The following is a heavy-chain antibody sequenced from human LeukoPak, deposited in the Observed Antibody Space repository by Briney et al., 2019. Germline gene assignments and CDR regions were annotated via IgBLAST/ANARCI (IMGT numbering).Heavy chain of an antibody. CDR1: GYTLTELS. J-gene: IGHJ5*02. V-gene: IGHV1-24*01. CDR3: ATPYYDFWSGKVDNWFDP. CDR2: FDPEDGET. Sequence: ASVKVSCKVSGYTLTELSVHWVRQAPGKGLEWMGGFDPEDGETIYAQKFQGRVTMTEDTSTDTAYMELSSLRSEDTAVYYCATPYYDFWSGKVDNWFDPWGQGTLVTVSS. D-gene: IGHD3-3*01.